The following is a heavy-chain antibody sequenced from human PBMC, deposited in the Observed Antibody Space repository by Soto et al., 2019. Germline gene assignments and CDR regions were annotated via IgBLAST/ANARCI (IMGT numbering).Heavy chain of an antibody. V-gene: IGHV1-69*13. CDR1: GGTFSSYA. D-gene: IGHD5-18*01. CDR2: IIPIFGTA. Sequence: ASVKVSCKASGGTFSSYAISWVRQAPGQGLEWMGGIIPIFGTANYAQKFQGRVTITADESTSTAYMELSSLRSEDTAVYYCARAETDLGYSYGKYGMDVWGQGTTVTVSS. CDR3: ARAETDLGYSYGKYGMDV. J-gene: IGHJ6*02.